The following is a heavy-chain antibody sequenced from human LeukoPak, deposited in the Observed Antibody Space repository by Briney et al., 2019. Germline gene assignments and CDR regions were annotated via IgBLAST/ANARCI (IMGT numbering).Heavy chain of an antibody. Sequence: PSETLSLTCAVYGGSFSGYYWSWIRQPPGKGLEWIGEINHSGSTNYNPSLESRVTISVDTSKNQFSLKLSSVTAADTAVYYCARSPGSSKIKRRWFDPWGQGTLVTVSS. CDR3: ARSPGSSKIKRRWFDP. CDR1: GGSFSGYY. CDR2: INHSGST. J-gene: IGHJ5*02. V-gene: IGHV4-34*01. D-gene: IGHD6-13*01.